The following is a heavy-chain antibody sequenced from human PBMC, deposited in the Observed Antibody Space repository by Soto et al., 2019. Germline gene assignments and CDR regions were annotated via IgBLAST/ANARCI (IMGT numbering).Heavy chain of an antibody. CDR1: GFTFSNFA. CDR2: ISRTGGAA. CDR3: ASSGRGEWPFRMDV. Sequence: GGSLRLSCAASGFTFSNFAMFWVRQAPGKGLEWVSSISRTGGAAHYADSVNGRFTISRDNSKNTLFLQMDSLRAEDTAVYYCASSGRGEWPFRMDVWGKGPTVTVSS. V-gene: IGHV3-23*01. J-gene: IGHJ6*03. D-gene: IGHD3-16*01.